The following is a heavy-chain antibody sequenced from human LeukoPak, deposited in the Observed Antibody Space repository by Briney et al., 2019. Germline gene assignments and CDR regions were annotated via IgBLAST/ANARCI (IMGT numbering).Heavy chain of an antibody. V-gene: IGHV3-74*01. Sequence: GGSLRLSCAASGFSFSSYWMHWVRQVPGKGLVWVSRINSDGSNTNYADSVKGRFTISRDNAKNTLYLQMNSRRAEDTAVYYCVRWGLGKGEAFDIWGQGTMVTVSS. CDR1: GFSFSSYW. CDR2: INSDGSNT. CDR3: VRWGLGKGEAFDI. D-gene: IGHD3-10*01. J-gene: IGHJ3*02.